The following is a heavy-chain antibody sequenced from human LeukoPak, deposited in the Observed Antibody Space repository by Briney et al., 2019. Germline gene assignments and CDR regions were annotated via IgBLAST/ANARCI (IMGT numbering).Heavy chain of an antibody. V-gene: IGHV3-74*01. D-gene: IGHD2-2*01. CDR2: LNNDGSST. Sequence: PGGSLRLSCEVSGFTFSSYWMHWVRQAPGKGLVWVSRLNNDGSSTSYADSVRGRFIISRDNAKNPLYLQMNSPRPEDTAVYYCARGRHCTSPSCYSKWFDPWGQGTLVTVSS. CDR3: ARGRHCTSPSCYSKWFDP. CDR1: GFTFSSYW. J-gene: IGHJ5*02.